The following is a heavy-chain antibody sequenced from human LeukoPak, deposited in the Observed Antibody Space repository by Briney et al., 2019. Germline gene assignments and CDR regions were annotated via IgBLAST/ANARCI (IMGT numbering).Heavy chain of an antibody. V-gene: IGHV3-7*01. CDR3: AKDIHYFQRDY. CDR2: IKQDGSEK. Sequence: GGSLRLSCAGSGFTFSNYWMIWVRQAPGKGLEWVAGIKQDGSEKQYVGSVRGRFTISRDNAKNVLDLQMNSLTDEDTAVYYCAKDIHYFQRDYWGQGALVTVSS. J-gene: IGHJ4*02. CDR1: GFTFSNYW. D-gene: IGHD2-2*02.